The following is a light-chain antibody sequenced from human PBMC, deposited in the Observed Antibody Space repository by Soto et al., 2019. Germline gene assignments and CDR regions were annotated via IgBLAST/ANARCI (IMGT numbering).Light chain of an antibody. CDR2: EVS. CDR3: SSYTSSGTDV. Sequence: QSALTQPASVSGSPGQSITISCTGTISDVGGYNYVSWYQQHPGKAPKLMIYEVSNRPSGVSNRFSGSKSGNTASLTISGLQAEDEADYYCSSYTSSGTDVFGTGTQLTVL. J-gene: IGLJ1*01. V-gene: IGLV2-14*01. CDR1: ISDVGGYNY.